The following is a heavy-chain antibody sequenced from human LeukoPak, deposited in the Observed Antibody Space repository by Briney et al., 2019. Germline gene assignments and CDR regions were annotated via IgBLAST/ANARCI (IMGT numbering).Heavy chain of an antibody. Sequence: GGSLRLSCAASGFTVSSDYMGWVRQAPEKGLEWVSLISSGGSTYYADSLKGRFTISRDNSKNTLYLQMNSLRAEDTAVYYCARGGPYGGNSGADYWGQGTLVTVSS. CDR2: ISSGGST. V-gene: IGHV3-66*01. J-gene: IGHJ4*02. D-gene: IGHD4-23*01. CDR1: GFTVSSDY. CDR3: ARGGPYGGNSGADY.